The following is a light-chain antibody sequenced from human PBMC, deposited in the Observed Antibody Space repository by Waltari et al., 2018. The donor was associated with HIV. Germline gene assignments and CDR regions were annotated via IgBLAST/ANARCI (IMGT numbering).Light chain of an antibody. Sequence: DIQMTQSSSTLSTSLGDTITITCRDSQNINTWLAWYQQKPGRAPTPLIYKASSLEKGVPSRFSGSGSGTEFTLTISGLQPDDFATYYCQQYSTSSPWTFGQGTKVDI. V-gene: IGKV1-5*03. CDR2: KAS. J-gene: IGKJ1*01. CDR1: QNINTW. CDR3: QQYSTSSPWT.